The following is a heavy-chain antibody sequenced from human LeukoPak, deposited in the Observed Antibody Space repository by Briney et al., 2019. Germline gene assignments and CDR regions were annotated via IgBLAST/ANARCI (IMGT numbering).Heavy chain of an antibody. Sequence: GGSLRLSCAASGFTFDGYAMHWVRQAPGKGLEWVSLISGDGGSTYYADSVKGRFTISRDNSKNSLYLQMNSLRTEDTALYYCANSKRDNWYFDLWGRGTLVTVSS. V-gene: IGHV3-43*02. CDR2: ISGDGGST. J-gene: IGHJ2*01. CDR3: ANSKRDNWYFDL. CDR1: GFTFDGYA. D-gene: IGHD2-21*01.